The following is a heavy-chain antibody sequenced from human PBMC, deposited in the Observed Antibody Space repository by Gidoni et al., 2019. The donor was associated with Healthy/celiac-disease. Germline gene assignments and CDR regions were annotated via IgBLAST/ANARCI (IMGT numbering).Heavy chain of an antibody. V-gene: IGHV3-30*18. D-gene: IGHD2-2*01. CDR3: AKDRGGVPATPFGGCAH. J-gene: IGHJ4*02. Sequence: GVVQPGRSLRLSCAASGFTFSSYGMHWVRQAPGKGLEWVAVISYDGSNKYYADSVKGRFTISRDNSKNTLYLQMNSLRAEDTAVYYCAKDRGGVPATPFGGCAHWGQGTLVTVSS. CDR2: ISYDGSNK. CDR1: GFTFSSYG.